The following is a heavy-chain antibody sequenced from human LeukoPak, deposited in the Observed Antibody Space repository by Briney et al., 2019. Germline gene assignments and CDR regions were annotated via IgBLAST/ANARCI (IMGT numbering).Heavy chain of an antibody. V-gene: IGHV3-23*01. CDR1: GFTFSSYA. CDR2: ISGSGGST. Sequence: PGGSLRLSCAASGFTFSSYAMSWVRQAPGKGLEWVSAISGSGGSTYYADSVKGRFTISRDNSKNTLYLQMNSLRAEDTAVYYCARERGGVYYDSSGPFDYWGQGTLVTVSS. D-gene: IGHD3-22*01. J-gene: IGHJ4*02. CDR3: ARERGGVYYDSSGPFDY.